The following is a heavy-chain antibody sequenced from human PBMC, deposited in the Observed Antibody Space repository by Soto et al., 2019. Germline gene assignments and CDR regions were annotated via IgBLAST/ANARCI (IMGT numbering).Heavy chain of an antibody. CDR2: IYYSGST. Sequence: QVQLQESGPGLVKPSQTLSLTCTVSGGSISSGDYYWSWIRQPPGKGLEWIGYIYYSGSTYYNPSLKSRVTISVDTSKNQFSLKLSSVTAADTAVYYCAGFYCISTSCYQSSYYYYGMDVWGQGTTVTVSS. V-gene: IGHV4-30-4*01. CDR1: GGSISSGDYY. D-gene: IGHD2-2*01. J-gene: IGHJ6*02. CDR3: AGFYCISTSCYQSSYYYYGMDV.